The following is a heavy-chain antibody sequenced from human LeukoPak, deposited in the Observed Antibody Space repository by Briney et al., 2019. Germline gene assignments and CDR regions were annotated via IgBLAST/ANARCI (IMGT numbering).Heavy chain of an antibody. CDR2: ISSSGSTI. CDR1: GFTFSDYY. J-gene: IGHJ4*02. V-gene: IGHV3-11*04. Sequence: GGSLRLSCAASGFTFSDYYMSWIRQAPGKGLEWVSYISSSGSTIYYADSVKGQFTISRDNAKNSLYLQMNSLRAEDTAVYYCASRDYDSSGFDYWGQGTLVTVSS. CDR3: ASRDYDSSGFDY. D-gene: IGHD3-22*01.